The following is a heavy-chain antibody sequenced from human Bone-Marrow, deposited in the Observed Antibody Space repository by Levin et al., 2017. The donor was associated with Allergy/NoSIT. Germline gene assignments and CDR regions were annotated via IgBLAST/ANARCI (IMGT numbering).Heavy chain of an antibody. D-gene: IGHD1-7*01. Sequence: PGGSLRLSCAASGFTFSSYGMHWVRQAPGKGLEWVAVIWYDGSNKYYADSVKGRFTISRDNSKNTLYLQMNSLRAEDTAVYYCARAHSNWNYVFVNWFDPWGQGTLVTVSS. V-gene: IGHV3-33*01. CDR2: IWYDGSNK. CDR1: GFTFSSYG. CDR3: ARAHSNWNYVFVNWFDP. J-gene: IGHJ5*02.